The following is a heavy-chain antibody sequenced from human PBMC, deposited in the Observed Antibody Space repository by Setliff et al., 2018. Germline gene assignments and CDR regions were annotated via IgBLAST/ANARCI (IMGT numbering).Heavy chain of an antibody. CDR3: VRSSAPQVVLAADFDF. V-gene: IGHV3-33*01. Sequence: GGSLRLSCAASGFTFRSYGMHWVRQSPGKGLEWVAVIWYDGSNEYYADSVKGRFIISRDNSATTVYMELQSLRSDDTAVYYCVRSSAPQVVLAADFDFWGQGTPVTVSS. J-gene: IGHJ4*02. CDR1: GFTFRSYG. CDR2: IWYDGSNE. D-gene: IGHD6-19*01.